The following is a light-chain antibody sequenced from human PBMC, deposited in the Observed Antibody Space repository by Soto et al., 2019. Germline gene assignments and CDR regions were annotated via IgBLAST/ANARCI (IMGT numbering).Light chain of an antibody. Sequence: DIRMPQSPSSLSASVGDRVTITCRASQSISTYLSWYQQKPGKAPLLLIYGATRLQSGAPSRFTGSGSGTEFTLTISSLQPEDFATYSCQQSYSNPPTFAQRTKLEIK. CDR2: GAT. CDR1: QSISTY. J-gene: IGKJ2*01. V-gene: IGKV1-39*01. CDR3: QQSYSNPPT.